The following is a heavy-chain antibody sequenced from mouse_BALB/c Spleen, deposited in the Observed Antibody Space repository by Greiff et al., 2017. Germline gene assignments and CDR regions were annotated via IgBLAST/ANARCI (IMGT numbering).Heavy chain of an antibody. CDR1: GYTFTSYW. V-gene: IGHV1-69*02. J-gene: IGHJ2*01. D-gene: IGHD1-1*01. CDR3: APITTVVATNFDY. Sequence: QVQLKQPGAELVKPGASVKLSCKASGYTFTSYWMHWVKQRPGQGLEWIGEIDPSDSYTNYNQKFKGKATLTVDKSSSTAYMQLSSLTSEDSAVYYCAPITTVVATNFDYWGQGTTLTVSS. CDR2: IDPSDSYT.